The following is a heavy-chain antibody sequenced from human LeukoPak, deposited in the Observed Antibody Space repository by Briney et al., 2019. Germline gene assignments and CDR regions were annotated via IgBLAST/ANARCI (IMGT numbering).Heavy chain of an antibody. J-gene: IGHJ4*02. CDR3: AKGGSDSGWYEDY. CDR2: IYGSGGST. V-gene: IGHV3-23*01. CDR1: GFTFSSYA. Sequence: GGSLRLSCAASGFTFSSYAMSWVRQAAGKGLEWVSAIYGSGGSTYYADSVKGRFTISRDNSKNTLYLQMNSLRAEDTAVYYCAKGGSDSGWYEDYWGQGTLVTVSS. D-gene: IGHD6-19*01.